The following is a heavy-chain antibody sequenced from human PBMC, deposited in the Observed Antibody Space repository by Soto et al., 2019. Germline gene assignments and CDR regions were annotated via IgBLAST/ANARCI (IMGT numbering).Heavy chain of an antibody. J-gene: IGHJ4*02. CDR3: ARHLEDGYNAWDPYYFHY. Sequence: PWESLEISCKLSGYSVTSYWSSFVRQMPGKGVEWMGRIDPSDSYTNYSPSFQGHVTISADKSISTAYLQWSSLKASDTAMYYCARHLEDGYNAWDPYYFHYWGQGTLVPVSS. V-gene: IGHV5-10-1*01. CDR2: IDPSDSYT. D-gene: IGHD5-12*01. CDR1: GYSVTSYW.